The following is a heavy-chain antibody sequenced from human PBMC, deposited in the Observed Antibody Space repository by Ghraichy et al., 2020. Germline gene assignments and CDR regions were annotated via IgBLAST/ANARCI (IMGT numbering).Heavy chain of an antibody. Sequence: GGPLRLSCAASGFTFSSHWMHWVRQVPGKGLMWVLCINGDGSRIMYAESVKGRFTISRDNAKNTLYLLMTSLRADDTAVYYCVRGSGNSPPPFDYWGQGTLVTVSS. V-gene: IGHV3-74*03. CDR3: VRGSGNSPPPFDY. D-gene: IGHD4-23*01. CDR1: GFTFSSHW. J-gene: IGHJ4*02. CDR2: INGDGSRI.